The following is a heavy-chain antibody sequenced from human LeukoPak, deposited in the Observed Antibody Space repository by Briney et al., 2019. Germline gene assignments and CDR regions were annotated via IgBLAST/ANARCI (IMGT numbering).Heavy chain of an antibody. CDR1: GFTFSSYA. CDR3: AKLKSRSFYSGIDD. CDR2: ISGGGGST. V-gene: IGHV3-23*01. Sequence: GGSLRLSCAASGFTFSSYAMSWVRQAPGKGLEWVSGISGGGGSTYYADSVKGRFTISRDNSKNTLYLQMNSLRAENTAVYYCAKLKSRSFYSGIDDWGQGTLVTAS. J-gene: IGHJ4*02. D-gene: IGHD1-26*01.